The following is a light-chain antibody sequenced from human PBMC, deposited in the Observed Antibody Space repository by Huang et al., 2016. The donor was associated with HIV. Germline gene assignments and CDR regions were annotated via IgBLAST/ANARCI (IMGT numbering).Light chain of an antibody. CDR2: GAS. CDR3: QQYNTWQT. CDR1: QSVASN. Sequence: EIVMTQSPATLSVYPGESATLSCRASQSVASNLAWYQHQPGQAPRLLIYGASTRATGIPARFSGSGSGTQFTLTISSLQSEDSAVYFCQQYNTWQTFGQGTKVEI. J-gene: IGKJ1*01. V-gene: IGKV3-15*01.